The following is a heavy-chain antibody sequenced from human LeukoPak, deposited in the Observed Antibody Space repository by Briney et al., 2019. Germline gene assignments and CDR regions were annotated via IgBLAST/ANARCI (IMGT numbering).Heavy chain of an antibody. CDR2: ISGSGGST. J-gene: IGHJ4*02. V-gene: IGHV3-23*01. D-gene: IGHD3-22*01. CDR1: GFTFSSYA. CDR3: AKGGYYERPWYFDY. Sequence: PGGSLRLSCAASGFTFSSYAMSWVRQAPGKGLEWVSSISGSGGSTYYADSVKGRFTISRDNSKNTLYLQMDSLRAEDTAVYDCAKGGYYERPWYFDYWGQGTLVTVSS.